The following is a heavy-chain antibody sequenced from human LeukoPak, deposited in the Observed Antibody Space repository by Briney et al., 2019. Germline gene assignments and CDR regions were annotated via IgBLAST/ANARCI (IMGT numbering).Heavy chain of an antibody. J-gene: IGHJ4*02. CDR2: INPNSGGT. CDR3: ARDDPREPQFDY. CDR1: GYTFTGYY. V-gene: IGHV1-2*02. D-gene: IGHD1-14*01. Sequence: ASVKVSCKASGYTFTGYYMHWVRQAPGQGLEWMGWINPNSGGTSYAQKVQGRVTMNRDTSISTAYLELSRLRSDDTAVYYCARDDPREPQFDYWGQGTLVTVSS.